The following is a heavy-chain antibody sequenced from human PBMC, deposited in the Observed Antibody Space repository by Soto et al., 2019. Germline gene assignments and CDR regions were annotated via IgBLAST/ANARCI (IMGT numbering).Heavy chain of an antibody. V-gene: IGHV1-18*04. CDR2: ISVYSGHT. CDR1: GYTFSSSI. D-gene: IGHD5-18*01. Sequence: QVQLVQSGAEVKKPGASVTVSCKASGYTFSSSIISWVRQAPGQGLEWMGGISVYSGHTNYAPKFQGRVTVTTDTSTSTANMELRSLRSDDTAVYYCATSPMAARYGNWFDRWGHGTLVTVSS. J-gene: IGHJ5*02. CDR3: ATSPMAARYGNWFDR.